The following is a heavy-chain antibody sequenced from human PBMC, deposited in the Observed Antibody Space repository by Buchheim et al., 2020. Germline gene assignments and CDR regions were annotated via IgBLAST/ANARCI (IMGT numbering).Heavy chain of an antibody. D-gene: IGHD2-2*01. V-gene: IGHV3-11*05. Sequence: QVQLVESGGGLVKPGGSLRLSCAASGFTFSDYYWSWIRQAPGKGLEWLSYISPRNYTNHADSVKGRFTISRNNAKNSLYLQINSLRAEDTAVYYCARGYSVPAALSRRYYYYYMDVWGKGTT. J-gene: IGHJ6*03. CDR3: ARGYSVPAALSRRYYYYYMDV. CDR2: ISPRNYT. CDR1: GFTFSDYY.